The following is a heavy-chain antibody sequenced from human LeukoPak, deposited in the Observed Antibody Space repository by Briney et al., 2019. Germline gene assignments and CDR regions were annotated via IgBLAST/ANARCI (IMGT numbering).Heavy chain of an antibody. V-gene: IGHV4-61*02. CDR1: GGSISSGGYY. CDR3: ARSTGMYYYYMDV. CDR2: IYGSKST. Sequence: SETLSLTCTVSGGSISSGGYYWSWIRQPAGKGLEWIGRIYGSKSTYYNPSLESRVTMSVDTSKNEFSLKVSSVTAADTAVYYCARSTGMYYYYMDVWGKGTTVTVSS. J-gene: IGHJ6*03. D-gene: IGHD3-10*01.